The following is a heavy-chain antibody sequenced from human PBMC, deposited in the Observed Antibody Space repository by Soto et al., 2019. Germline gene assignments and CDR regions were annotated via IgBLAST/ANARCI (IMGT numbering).Heavy chain of an antibody. Sequence: EVQLVDSGGGLVQPGGSLRLSCAASGFTFSSYSMIWVRQAPGKGLEWVSYISSGSSTIYYAYSVKGRFTVSRDNAKNSLYLQMNSLRDEDTAVYYWTRVRPLGLDYWGQGTLVTVSS. D-gene: IGHD3-10*01. CDR3: TRVRPLGLDY. CDR1: GFTFSSYS. CDR2: ISSGSSTI. V-gene: IGHV3-48*02. J-gene: IGHJ4*02.